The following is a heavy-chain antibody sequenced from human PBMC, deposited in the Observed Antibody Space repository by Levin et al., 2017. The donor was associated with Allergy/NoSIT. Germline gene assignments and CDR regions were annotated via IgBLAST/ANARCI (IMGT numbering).Heavy chain of an antibody. J-gene: IGHJ4*02. CDR2: IWYDGSNK. CDR1: GFTFSSYG. D-gene: IGHD6-6*01. Sequence: GASVKVSCAASGFTFSSYGMHWVRQAPGKGLEWVAVIWYDGSNKYYADSVKGRFTISRDNSKNTLYLQMNSLRAEDTAVYYCARALRYSSSHIGVLGYWGQGTLVTVSS. CDR3: ARALRYSSSHIGVLGY. V-gene: IGHV3-33*01.